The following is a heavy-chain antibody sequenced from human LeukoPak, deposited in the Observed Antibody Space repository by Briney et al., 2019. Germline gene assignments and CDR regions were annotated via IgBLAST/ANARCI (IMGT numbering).Heavy chain of an antibody. V-gene: IGHV1-18*01. CDR3: ARDSVWHYYDSXGYXXXDX. CDR2: ISAYNGNT. J-gene: IGHJ4*02. CDR1: GYTFTSYG. Sequence: GASVKVSCKASGYTFTSYGISWVRQAPGQGLEWMGWISAYNGNTNYAQKLHGRVTMTTDTSTSTAYMELRSLRSDDTAVYYCARDSVWHYYDSXGYXXXDXWGQGTLVTVSS. D-gene: IGHD3-22*01.